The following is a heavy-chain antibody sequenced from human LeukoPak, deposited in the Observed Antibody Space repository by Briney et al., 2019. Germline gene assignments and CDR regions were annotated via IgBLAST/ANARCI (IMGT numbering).Heavy chain of an antibody. D-gene: IGHD3-22*01. Sequence: PSETLSFTCTVSGGSISSSSYYWGWIRQPPGKGLEWIGSIYYSGSTYYNPSLKSRVTISVDTSKNQFSLKLSSVTAADTAVYYCARHDSYYDSSGYYFDRDYFDYWGQGTLVTVSS. V-gene: IGHV4-39*01. CDR3: ARHDSYYDSSGYYFDRDYFDY. J-gene: IGHJ4*02. CDR2: IYYSGST. CDR1: GGSISSSSYY.